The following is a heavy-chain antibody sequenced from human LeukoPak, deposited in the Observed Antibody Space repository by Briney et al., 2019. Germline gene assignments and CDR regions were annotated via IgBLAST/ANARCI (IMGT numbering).Heavy chain of an antibody. D-gene: IGHD6-13*01. CDR3: ARGVGWMRWAAAGTANWFDP. J-gene: IGHJ5*02. CDR2: INHSGST. Sequence: SETLSLTCAVYGGSFSGYYWSWIRQPPGKGLEWIGEINHSGSTNYNPSLKSRVTISVDTSKNQFSLKLSSVTAADTAVYYCARGVGWMRWAAAGTANWFDPWGQGTLVTVSS. V-gene: IGHV4-34*01. CDR1: GGSFSGYY.